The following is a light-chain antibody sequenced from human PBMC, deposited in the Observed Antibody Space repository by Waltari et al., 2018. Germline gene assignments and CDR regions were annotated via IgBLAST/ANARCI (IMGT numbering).Light chain of an antibody. CDR2: YAS. V-gene: IGKV6-21*01. CDR1: QTIGSS. Sequence: EIMLTQSPDFQSVTPKEKVTITCRPSQTIGSSLHWYQQKPDQSPKLLIKYASQSFAGVSSRFNGSGSGRDFTLTINALEGEDVATYYCQQSATLPYTFGQGTKLEMK. J-gene: IGKJ2*01. CDR3: QQSATLPYT.